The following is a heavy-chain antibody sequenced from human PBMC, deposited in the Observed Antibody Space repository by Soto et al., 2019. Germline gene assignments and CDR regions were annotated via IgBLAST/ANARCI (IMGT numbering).Heavy chain of an antibody. J-gene: IGHJ4*02. CDR2: ISSSSSTI. Sequence: EVQLVESGGGLVQPGGSLRLSCAASGFTFSSYSMNWVRQAPGKGLECVSYISSSSSTIYYADSVKGRFTISRDNAKNSLYLQMNSRRDEDTAVYYCAREGYPFDYWGQGTLVTVSS. CDR3: AREGYPFDY. V-gene: IGHV3-48*02. CDR1: GFTFSSYS. D-gene: IGHD5-12*01.